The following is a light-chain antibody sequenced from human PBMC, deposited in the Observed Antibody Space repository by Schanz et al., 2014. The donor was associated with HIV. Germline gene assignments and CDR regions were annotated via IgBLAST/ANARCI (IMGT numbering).Light chain of an antibody. J-gene: IGKJ1*01. CDR3: QQSYSTRWT. V-gene: IGKV1-39*01. CDR1: QTIRNS. Sequence: DIQMTQSPSSLSASVGDRVTITCRASQTIRNSLNWYQQKPGKAPKLLIYGASSLHGGVPSRFSGSESGTEFTLTISSLQPEDFATYYCQQSYSTRWTFGQGTKVEIK. CDR2: GAS.